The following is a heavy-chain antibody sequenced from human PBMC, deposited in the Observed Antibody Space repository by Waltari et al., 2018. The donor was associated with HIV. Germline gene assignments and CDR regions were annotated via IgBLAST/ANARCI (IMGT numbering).Heavy chain of an antibody. CDR2: LYHSGST. J-gene: IGHJ3*01. D-gene: IGHD3-10*01. CDR1: GGSVPNYY. V-gene: IGHV4-59*08. Sequence: QLQLQESGPGLAKPSETLSLTCTVSGGSVPNYYWSWIRQPPGKGLEWIGYLYHSGSTNDNPSLKSRVTTSVDTSKSRFSLNLTSVTAADTAVYYCARHSGSMGGAFDVWGQGTMVTVSS. CDR3: ARHSGSMGGAFDV.